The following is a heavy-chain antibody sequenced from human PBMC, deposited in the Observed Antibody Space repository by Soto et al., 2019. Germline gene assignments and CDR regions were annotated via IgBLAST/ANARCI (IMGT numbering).Heavy chain of an antibody. Sequence: PGGSLRLSCAASGFTFILYSIIFVRQAPFKWLEWVASITSSSSYIYYEDSLKGRFTISRDNAKNSLFLQLDSLRAEDTAVYFCVRARSTDSRPDYWGQGTQVTVSS. CDR1: GFTFILYS. J-gene: IGHJ4*02. V-gene: IGHV3-21*01. CDR3: VRARSTDSRPDY. D-gene: IGHD3-22*01. CDR2: ITSSSSYI.